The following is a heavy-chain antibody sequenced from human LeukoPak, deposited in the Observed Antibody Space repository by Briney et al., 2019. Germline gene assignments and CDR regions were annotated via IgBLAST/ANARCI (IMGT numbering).Heavy chain of an antibody. Sequence: ASVKVSCKASGYTFTSYAMHWVRQAPGQRLEWMGWSNAGNGNTKYSQEFQGRVTMTRNTSISTAYMELSSLRSEDTAVYYCARNRVDHLHYYYGMDVWGQGTTVTVSS. CDR2: SNAGNGNT. D-gene: IGHD3-16*02. J-gene: IGHJ6*02. CDR1: GYTFTSYA. V-gene: IGHV1-3*02. CDR3: ARNRVDHLHYYYGMDV.